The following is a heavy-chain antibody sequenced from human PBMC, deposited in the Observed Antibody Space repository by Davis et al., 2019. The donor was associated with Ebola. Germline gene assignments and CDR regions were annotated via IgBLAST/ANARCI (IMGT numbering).Heavy chain of an antibody. CDR3: ARAGYYDSSGYYGEDAFDI. CDR2: IYYSGST. D-gene: IGHD3-22*01. CDR1: GGSISSGGYY. V-gene: IGHV4-31*03. J-gene: IGHJ3*02. Sequence: PSETLSLTCTVSGGSISSGGYYWSWIRQHPGKGLEWIGYIYYSGSTYYNPSLKSRVTISVDTSKNQFSLKLSSVTAADTAVYYCARAGYYDSSGYYGEDAFDIWGQGTMVTVSS.